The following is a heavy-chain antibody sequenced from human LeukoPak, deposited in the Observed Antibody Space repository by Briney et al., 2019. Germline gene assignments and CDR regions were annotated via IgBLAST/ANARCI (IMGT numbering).Heavy chain of an antibody. Sequence: SVKVSCKASGGTFSSYAISWVRQAPGQGLEWMGRIIPILGIANYAQRFQGRVTITADKSTSTAYMELSSLRSEDTAVYYCARAPDYYDSSGYHHWGQGTLVTVSS. CDR3: ARAPDYYDSSGYHH. J-gene: IGHJ1*01. CDR2: IIPILGIA. D-gene: IGHD3-22*01. CDR1: GGTFSSYA. V-gene: IGHV1-69*04.